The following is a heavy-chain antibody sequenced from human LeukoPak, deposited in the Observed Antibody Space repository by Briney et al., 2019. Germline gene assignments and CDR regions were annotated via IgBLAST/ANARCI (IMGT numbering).Heavy chain of an antibody. CDR3: ARGAYYMDV. CDR2: IFHSGNT. Sequence: PSETLSLTCDVSGVSIKSNSWWSWVRQTPGKGLEWIGEIFHSGNTDFNPSLKSRVTISVDTSRNQVSLNLTSVTAADTAVYYCARGAYYMDVWGVGTTVTVSS. V-gene: IGHV4-4*02. J-gene: IGHJ6*03. CDR1: GVSIKSNSW.